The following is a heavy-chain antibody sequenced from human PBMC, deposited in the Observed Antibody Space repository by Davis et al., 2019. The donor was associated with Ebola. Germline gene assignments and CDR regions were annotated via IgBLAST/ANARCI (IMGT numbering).Heavy chain of an antibody. V-gene: IGHV3-7*03. CDR3: ARDGVWDDFWIGFMDV. D-gene: IGHD3-3*01. CDR2: IKQDGSAK. Sequence: PGGSLRLSCAPSGFTLSSYWMSWVRQAPGKGLEWVANIKQDGSAKSYVDSVKGRFTISRDNAKNSLYLQMNSLRAEDTAVYYCARDGVWDDFWIGFMDVWGQGTTVTVSS. CDR1: GFTLSSYW. J-gene: IGHJ6*02.